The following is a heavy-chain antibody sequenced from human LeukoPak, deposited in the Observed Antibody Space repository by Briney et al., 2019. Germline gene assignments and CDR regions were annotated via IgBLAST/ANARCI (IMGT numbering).Heavy chain of an antibody. D-gene: IGHD1-26*01. V-gene: IGHV4-59*01. J-gene: IGHJ3*02. CDR1: GCSIRSYY. Sequence: SETLSLTCTVSGCSIRSYYWSWIRQPPGKGLEWIGYIHYSGSTNYTPSLKSRVTISVDTSKNQFSLKLSSVTAADTAVYYCARVRLSGTYLDAFDIWGQGTMVTVSS. CDR3: ARVRLSGTYLDAFDI. CDR2: IHYSGST.